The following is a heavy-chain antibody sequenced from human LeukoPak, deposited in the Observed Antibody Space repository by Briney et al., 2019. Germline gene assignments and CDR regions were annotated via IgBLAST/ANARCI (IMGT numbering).Heavy chain of an antibody. CDR3: ARDRMGY. CDR1: GFTFSDYW. D-gene: IGHD1-14*01. J-gene: IGHJ4*02. Sequence: GGSLRLSCAASGFTFSDYWMSWVRQAPGKGPEWVANIKQDGSDKYYVDSVKGRFTISRDNAKNTLYLQMNSLRAEDTAVYYCARDRMGYWGQGTLVTVSS. V-gene: IGHV3-7*01. CDR2: IKQDGSDK.